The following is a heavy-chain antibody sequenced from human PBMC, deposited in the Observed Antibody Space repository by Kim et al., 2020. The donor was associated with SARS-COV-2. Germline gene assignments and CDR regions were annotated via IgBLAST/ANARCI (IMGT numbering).Heavy chain of an antibody. CDR3: AKLQTGYSSSWYGRVPFDY. CDR1: GFTFSSYA. CDR2: ISGSGGST. D-gene: IGHD6-13*01. J-gene: IGHJ4*02. V-gene: IGHV3-23*01. Sequence: GGSLRLSCAASGFTFSSYAMSWVRQAPGKGLEWVSAISGSGGSTYYADSVKGRFTISRDNSKNTLYLQMNSLRAEDTAVYYCAKLQTGYSSSWYGRVPFDYWGQGTLVTVSS.